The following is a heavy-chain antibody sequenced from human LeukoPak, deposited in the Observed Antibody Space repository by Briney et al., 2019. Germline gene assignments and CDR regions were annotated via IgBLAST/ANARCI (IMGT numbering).Heavy chain of an antibody. Sequence: GGSLRLSCAASGFTFSSYSMNWVRQAPGKGLEWVSSISSSSSYIYYADSVKGRFTISRDNAKNSLYLQMNSLRAEDTAVYYCAKDLNLYYYDSSGMGFKYWGQGTLVTVSS. D-gene: IGHD3-22*01. V-gene: IGHV3-21*04. CDR1: GFTFSSYS. J-gene: IGHJ4*02. CDR2: ISSSSSYI. CDR3: AKDLNLYYYDSSGMGFKY.